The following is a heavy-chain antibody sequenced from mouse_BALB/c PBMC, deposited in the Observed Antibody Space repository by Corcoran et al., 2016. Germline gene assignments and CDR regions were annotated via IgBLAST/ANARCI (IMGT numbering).Heavy chain of an antibody. V-gene: IGHV9-1*02. CDR1: GYTFTNYG. CDR3: ARWGTTMITSYFDY. J-gene: IGHJ2*01. Sequence: QIQLVQSGPELKKPGETVKISCKASGYTFTNYGMNWVKQAPGKGLKGMGWINTYTGEPTYADDFKGRFAFSLETSASTAYLQINNLKNEDMATYFCARWGTTMITSYFDYWGQGTTLTVSS. D-gene: IGHD2-4*01. CDR2: INTYTGEP.